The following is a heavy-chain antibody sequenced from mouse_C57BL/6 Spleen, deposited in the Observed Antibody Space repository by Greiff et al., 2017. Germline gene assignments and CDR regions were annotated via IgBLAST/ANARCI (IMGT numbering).Heavy chain of an antibody. D-gene: IGHD2-4*01. CDR3: TFYDYDKGPFDY. Sequence: VQLQQSGAELVRPGASVKLSCTASGFNIKDYYMHWVKQRPEQGLEWIGRIDPEDGDTEYAPKFPGKATMTADTSSNTAYLQLSSLTSEDTAVYYCTFYDYDKGPFDYWGQGTTLTVSS. CDR1: GFNIKDYY. CDR2: IDPEDGDT. V-gene: IGHV14-1*01. J-gene: IGHJ2*01.